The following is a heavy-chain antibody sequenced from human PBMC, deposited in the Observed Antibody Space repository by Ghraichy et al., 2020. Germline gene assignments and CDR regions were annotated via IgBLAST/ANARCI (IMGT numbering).Heavy chain of an antibody. J-gene: IGHJ5*02. Sequence: SETLSLTCTVSGGSISSSSYYWGWIRQPPRKGLEWIGSIYYSGSTYYNPSLKSRVTISVDTSKNQFSLKLSSVTAADTAVYYCARHVYDFWSAYEDNWFDPWGQGTLVTVSS. D-gene: IGHD3-3*01. CDR3: ARHVYDFWSAYEDNWFDP. V-gene: IGHV4-39*01. CDR2: IYYSGST. CDR1: GGSISSSSYY.